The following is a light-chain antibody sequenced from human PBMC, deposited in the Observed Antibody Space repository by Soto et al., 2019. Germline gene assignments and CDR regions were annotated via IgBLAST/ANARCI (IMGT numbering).Light chain of an antibody. CDR3: AAWDDNLSTYV. Sequence: QSVLTQPPSASGTPGQRGSISCSGYSSSIGTNFVYWYQQLPGTAPKVLIHSNNQRPSGVPDRFSGSKSGTSASLAISGLRSEDEADYYCAAWDDNLSTYVFGSGTKLPV. J-gene: IGLJ1*01. V-gene: IGLV1-47*02. CDR2: SNN. CDR1: SSSIGTNF.